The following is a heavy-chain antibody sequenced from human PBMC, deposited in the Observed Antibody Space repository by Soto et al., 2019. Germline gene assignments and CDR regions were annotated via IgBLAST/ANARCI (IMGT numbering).Heavy chain of an antibody. CDR1: GGTFSSYA. J-gene: IGHJ6*02. V-gene: IGHV1-69*01. CDR3: ARGSISQSIAARREMGYYYYYGMDV. D-gene: IGHD6-6*01. Sequence: QVQLVQSGAEVKKPGSSVKVSCKASGGTFSSYAISWVRQAPGQGLEWMGWIVPIFGTANYAQKFQGRVTITADESTSTAYMELSSLRSEDTAVYYCARGSISQSIAARREMGYYYYYGMDVWGQGTTVTVSS. CDR2: IVPIFGTA.